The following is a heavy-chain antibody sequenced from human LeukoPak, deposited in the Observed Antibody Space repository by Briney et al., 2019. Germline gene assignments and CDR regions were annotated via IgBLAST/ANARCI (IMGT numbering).Heavy chain of an antibody. CDR2: INPNNGGT. CDR3: ARVGDGLNDAFDI. J-gene: IGHJ3*02. D-gene: IGHD5-24*01. CDR1: GYTFTGYF. V-gene: IGHV1-2*06. Sequence: ASVRVSCKASGYTFTGYFMNWVRQAPGQGLEWMGRINPNNGGTNYAQNFQVRVTMTRDTSISTAYMELSSLRSEDTAVYYCARVGDGLNDAFDIWGQGTKVTVSS.